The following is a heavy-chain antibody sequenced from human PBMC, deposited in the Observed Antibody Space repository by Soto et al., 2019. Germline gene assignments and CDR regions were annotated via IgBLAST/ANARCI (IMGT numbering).Heavy chain of an antibody. D-gene: IGHD1-7*01. CDR1: VDSISSNSAA. CDR3: ARSGTTGQNWFDP. Sequence: PSQTLSLTCAISVDSISSNSAAWHWIRQSPSRGLEWLGRTYYRSKWYNDYAVSVKSRITINPDTSKNQFSLQLNSVTPEDTAVYYCARSGTTGQNWFDPWGQGTLVTVSS. J-gene: IGHJ5*02. CDR2: TYYRSKWYN. V-gene: IGHV6-1*01.